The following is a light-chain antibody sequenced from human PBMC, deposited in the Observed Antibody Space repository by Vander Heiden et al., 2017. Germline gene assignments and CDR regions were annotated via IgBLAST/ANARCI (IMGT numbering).Light chain of an antibody. V-gene: IGKV1-5*03. CDR2: KAS. Sequence: DTQLAQPPSTRSASAGDRVTITCRASQSISIWLAWYQQKPGKAPNLLIYKASSLESGVPSRFSGSGSGTEFTLTISSLQPDDFATYYCQHYNNFPYTFGQGTKLEIK. CDR3: QHYNNFPYT. J-gene: IGKJ2*01. CDR1: QSISIW.